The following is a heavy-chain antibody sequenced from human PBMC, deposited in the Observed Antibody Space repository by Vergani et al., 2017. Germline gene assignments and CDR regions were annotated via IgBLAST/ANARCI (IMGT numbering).Heavy chain of an antibody. D-gene: IGHD3-16*01. Sequence: QVQLVQSGAEVKKPGASVKVSCKASGYTFTGYYMNWVRQAPGQGLEWMGWINPNSGGTNYAQKFQGRVTMTTDTPTSTAYMELSGLRSDDTAVYYCARDWGPRTSNDYWGQGTLVTVSS. CDR1: GYTFTGYY. CDR3: ARDWGPRTSNDY. CDR2: INPNSGGT. J-gene: IGHJ4*02. V-gene: IGHV1-2*02.